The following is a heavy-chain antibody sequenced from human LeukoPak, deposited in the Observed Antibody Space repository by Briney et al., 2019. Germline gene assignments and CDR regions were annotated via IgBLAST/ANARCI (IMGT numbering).Heavy chain of an antibody. CDR3: AMRLIFTVTTPFDY. Sequence: PGGSLRLSCAASGFTFSSYGMSWVRQAPGKGLEWVSGIGGSGVSTYYADSVKGRFTISRDNSKSTLYLQMNSLRAEDTAVYYCAMRLIFTVTTPFDYWGQGTLVTVSS. J-gene: IGHJ4*02. D-gene: IGHD4-17*01. CDR2: IGGSGVST. V-gene: IGHV3-23*01. CDR1: GFTFSSYG.